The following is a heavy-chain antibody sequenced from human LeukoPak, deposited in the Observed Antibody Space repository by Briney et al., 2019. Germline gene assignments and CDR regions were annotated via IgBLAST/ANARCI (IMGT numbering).Heavy chain of an antibody. J-gene: IGHJ6*02. Sequence: PGGSLRLSCAASGFTFSSYGMHWVRQAPGKGLEWVAVIWYDGSNKYYADSVKGRFTISRDNSKNTLYLQMNSLRAEDTAVYYCARDVGIAVAGNYYYYYGMDVWGQGTTVTVSS. D-gene: IGHD6-19*01. CDR3: ARDVGIAVAGNYYYYYGMDV. V-gene: IGHV3-33*01. CDR1: GFTFSSYG. CDR2: IWYDGSNK.